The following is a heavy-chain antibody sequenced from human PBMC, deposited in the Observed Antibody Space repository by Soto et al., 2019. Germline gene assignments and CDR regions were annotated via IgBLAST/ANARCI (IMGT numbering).Heavy chain of an antibody. CDR3: ARGVKVLLWFGELNYYMDV. Sequence: ASVKVSCKASGYTFTSYGISWVRQAPGQGLEWMGWISAYNGNTNYAQKLQGRVTMTTDTSTSTAYMELRRLRSDDTAVYYCARGVKVLLWFGELNYYMDVWGKGTTVTVSS. CDR2: ISAYNGNT. J-gene: IGHJ6*03. V-gene: IGHV1-18*01. D-gene: IGHD3-10*01. CDR1: GYTFTSYG.